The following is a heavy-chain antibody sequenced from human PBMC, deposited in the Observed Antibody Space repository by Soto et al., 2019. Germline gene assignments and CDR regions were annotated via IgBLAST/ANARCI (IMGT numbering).Heavy chain of an antibody. V-gene: IGHV3-30-3*01. D-gene: IGHD3-22*01. CDR3: AREAYYYNTSGYGGLSYYGMDV. Sequence: QVHLVESGGGVVQPGRSLRLSCAASGFTLSTYAMYWVRQAPGKGLEWVAVISNDGYNKYYADSVKGRFTISRDNSKNTLSLQMISLRADDTAVYYCAREAYYYNTSGYGGLSYYGMDVWGQGTTVTVSS. CDR1: GFTLSTYA. CDR2: ISNDGYNK. J-gene: IGHJ6*02.